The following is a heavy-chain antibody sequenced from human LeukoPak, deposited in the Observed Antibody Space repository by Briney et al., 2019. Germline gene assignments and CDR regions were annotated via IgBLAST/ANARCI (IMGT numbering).Heavy chain of an antibody. CDR2: IRYDGSNK. Sequence: PGGSLRLSCAASGFTFSSYGMHWVRQAPGKGLEWVAFIRYDGSNKYYADSVKGRFTISRDNSKNTLYLQMNSLRAEDTAVYYCARDSSPHYYYMDVWGKGTTVTVSS. V-gene: IGHV3-30*02. CDR1: GFTFSSYG. CDR3: ARDSSPHYYYMDV. D-gene: IGHD2-2*01. J-gene: IGHJ6*03.